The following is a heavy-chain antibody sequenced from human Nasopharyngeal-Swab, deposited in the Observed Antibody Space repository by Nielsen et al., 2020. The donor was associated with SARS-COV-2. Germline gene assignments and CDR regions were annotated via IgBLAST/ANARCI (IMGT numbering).Heavy chain of an antibody. CDR3: ARAPSPDDSSGGGY. Sequence: GGSLRLSCVASGFTFSIYGMHWVRQAPGKGLEWLASIWYDGSSKYYAGSVKGRFTISRDNSKNTVYLQMNSLRGEDTAVYYCARAPSPDDSSGGGYWSQGTLVTVSS. CDR2: IWYDGSSK. V-gene: IGHV3-33*01. D-gene: IGHD3-22*01. CDR1: GFTFSIYG. J-gene: IGHJ4*02.